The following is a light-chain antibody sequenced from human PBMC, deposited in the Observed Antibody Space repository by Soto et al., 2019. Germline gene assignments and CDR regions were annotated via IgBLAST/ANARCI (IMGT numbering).Light chain of an antibody. CDR3: QQYNRLGT. V-gene: IGKV1-5*01. Sequence: DIQMTQSPSTLSASVGDRVTITCRASQSISSWLAWYQQKPGKAPKLLIYDASSLESGVPSRFSGSGSGTEFTLTISSLQPDDVATYYCQQYNRLGTFGQGTKVEIK. CDR1: QSISSW. CDR2: DAS. J-gene: IGKJ1*01.